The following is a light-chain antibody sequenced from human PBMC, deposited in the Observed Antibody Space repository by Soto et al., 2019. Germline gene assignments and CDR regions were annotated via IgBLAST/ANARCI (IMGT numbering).Light chain of an antibody. Sequence: LLTQSPATLSLSPGERATLSCRASQTVSSQLAWYQQKPGQAPRLLIYDASKRATGVPGRFSGSGSGTDFTLTISSLEPDVFGVYYCQQRSSWPTFGQGTRVEIK. CDR1: QTVSSQ. J-gene: IGKJ1*01. CDR3: QQRSSWPT. CDR2: DAS. V-gene: IGKV3-11*01.